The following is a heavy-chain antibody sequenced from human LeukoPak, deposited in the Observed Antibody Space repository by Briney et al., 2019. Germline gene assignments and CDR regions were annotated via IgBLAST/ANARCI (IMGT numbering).Heavy chain of an antibody. CDR1: GGSFSGYY. J-gene: IGHJ4*02. Sequence: SETLSLTCAVYGGSFSGYYWSWIRQPPGKGLEWIGEINHSGSTNYNPSLKSRVTISVDTSKNQFSLKLSSVTAADTAVYYCARMPLYYYGSGNLFDYWGQGTLVTVSS. V-gene: IGHV4-34*01. CDR2: INHSGST. CDR3: ARMPLYYYGSGNLFDY. D-gene: IGHD3-10*01.